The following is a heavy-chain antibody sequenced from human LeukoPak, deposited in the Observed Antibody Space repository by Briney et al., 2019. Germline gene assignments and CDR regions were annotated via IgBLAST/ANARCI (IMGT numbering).Heavy chain of an antibody. CDR3: ARDLWFGEGY. CDR2: INPNSGGT. Sequence: ASVNVSCKASGYTSTGYYMHWVRQAPGQGLEWMGWINPNSGGTNYAQKFQGRVTMTRDTSISTVYMELSRLRSDDTAVYYCARDLWFGEGYWGQGTLVTVSS. CDR1: GYTSTGYY. J-gene: IGHJ4*02. V-gene: IGHV1-2*02. D-gene: IGHD3-10*01.